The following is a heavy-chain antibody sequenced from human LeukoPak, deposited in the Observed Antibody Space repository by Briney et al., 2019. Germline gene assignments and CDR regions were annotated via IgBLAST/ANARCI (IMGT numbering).Heavy chain of an antibody. CDR3: ARLRSLYRSLSGHFDY. CDR2: TYPGDSDT. V-gene: IGHV5-51*01. J-gene: IGHJ4*02. CDR1: GYSFTSYW. D-gene: IGHD6-6*01. Sequence: GESLKISCKGSGYSFTSYWIGWVRQMPGKGLEWMGITYPGDSDTRYSPSFQGQVTILADKSINTAYLQWSSLKASDTAMYYCARLRSLYRSLSGHFDYWGQGTLVTVSS.